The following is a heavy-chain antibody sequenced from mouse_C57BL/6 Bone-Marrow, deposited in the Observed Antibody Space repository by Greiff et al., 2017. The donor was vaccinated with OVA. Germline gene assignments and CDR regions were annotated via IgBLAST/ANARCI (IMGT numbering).Heavy chain of an antibody. CDR2: IYPRSGNT. J-gene: IGHJ3*01. CDR3: ARSGYYGFAWCAY. V-gene: IGHV1-81*01. CDR1: GYTFTSYG. Sequence: QVQLKESGAELARPGASVKLSCKASGYTFTSYGISWVKQRTGQGLEWIGEIYPRSGNTYYNEKFKGKATLTADKSSSTAYMELRSLTSEDSAVYFCARSGYYGFAWCAYGGQEPLATVSA. D-gene: IGHD1-1*01.